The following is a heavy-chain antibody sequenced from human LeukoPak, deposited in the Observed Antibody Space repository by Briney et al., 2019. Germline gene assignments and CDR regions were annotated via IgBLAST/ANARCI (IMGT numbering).Heavy chain of an antibody. J-gene: IGHJ4*02. V-gene: IGHV4-4*02. CDR1: GGSISSDNW. Sequence: SGTLSLTCAVSGGSISSDNWWSWVRQPPGKGLEWIGEIYHSGSTRYNPSLKSRVTIEVDKSNNQFPLKLSSVTAADTALYYCACTTTVTTKLNYWGQGILVTVSS. CDR2: IYHSGST. D-gene: IGHD4-17*01. CDR3: ACTTTVTTKLNY.